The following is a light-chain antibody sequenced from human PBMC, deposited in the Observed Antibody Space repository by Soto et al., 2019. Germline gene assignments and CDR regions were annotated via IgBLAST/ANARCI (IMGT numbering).Light chain of an antibody. V-gene: IGKV1-5*03. CDR1: QSISSW. Sequence: DIQMTQSPSTLSASVGDRVTITCRASQSISSWLAWYQQKPGKAPNLLIYKASNLEGGVPSRFSGSGCGTARTLTTSRLQPDAFATCCCQQSTSYPVTFGKWNKLEIK. CDR3: QQSTSYPVT. CDR2: KAS. J-gene: IGKJ2*01.